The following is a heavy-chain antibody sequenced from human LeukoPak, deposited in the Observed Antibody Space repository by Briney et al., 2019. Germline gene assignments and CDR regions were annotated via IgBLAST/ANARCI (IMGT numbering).Heavy chain of an antibody. J-gene: IGHJ3*02. CDR2: INHSGST. Sequence: PSETLSLTCAVYGGSFSGYYWSWIRQSPGKGLEWIGEINHSGSTNYNPSLKSRVTISVDTSKNQFSLKLSSVTAADTAVYYCARGGIQLWLRPDAFDIWGQGTMVTVSS. D-gene: IGHD5-18*01. V-gene: IGHV4-34*01. CDR3: ARGGIQLWLRPDAFDI. CDR1: GGSFSGYY.